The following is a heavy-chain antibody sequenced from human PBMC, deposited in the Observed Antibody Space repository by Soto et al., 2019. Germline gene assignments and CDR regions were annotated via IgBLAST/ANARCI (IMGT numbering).Heavy chain of an antibody. D-gene: IGHD2-15*01. CDR2: IDWDDDK. J-gene: IGHJ4*02. V-gene: IGHV2-70*11. Sequence: GPTLVNPTQTLTLTCTFSGFSLSTSGMCVSRIRQPPGKALEWLARIDWDDDKYYNTSLKTRLTISKDTSKNQVVLTMTNMDPVDTATYYCARMGGNRYYFDYWGQGTLVTVSS. CDR3: ARMGGNRYYFDY. CDR1: GFSLSTSGMC.